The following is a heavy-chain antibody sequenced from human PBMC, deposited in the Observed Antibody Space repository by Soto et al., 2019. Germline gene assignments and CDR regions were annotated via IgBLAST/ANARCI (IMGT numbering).Heavy chain of an antibody. J-gene: IGHJ6*02. CDR1: GGTFSSYA. CDR2: IIPIFGTA. Sequence: SVKVSCKASGGTFSSYAISWVRQAPGQGLEWMGGIIPIFGTANYAQKFQGRVTITADESTSTAYMELSSLRSEDTAVYYCAREGVYICYDSTNYYVMDVWGQGTTVTVSS. CDR3: AREGVYICYDSTNYYVMDV. D-gene: IGHD5-12*01. V-gene: IGHV1-69*13.